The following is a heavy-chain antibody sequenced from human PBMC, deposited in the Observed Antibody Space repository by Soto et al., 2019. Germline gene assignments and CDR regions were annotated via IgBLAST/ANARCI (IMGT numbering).Heavy chain of an antibody. CDR2: IYYSGST. D-gene: IGHD3-22*01. CDR1: GGSISSYY. Sequence: SEPLSLTCTVSGGSISSYYWSWIRQPPGKGLEWIGYIYYSGSTNYNPSLKSRVTISVDTSKNQFSLKLSSVTAADTAVYYCARGDYDSSGYHDYWGQGTLVTVSS. CDR3: ARGDYDSSGYHDY. J-gene: IGHJ4*02. V-gene: IGHV4-59*01.